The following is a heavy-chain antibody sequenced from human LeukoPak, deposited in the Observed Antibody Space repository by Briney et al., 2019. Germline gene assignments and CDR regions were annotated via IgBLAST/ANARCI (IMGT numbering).Heavy chain of an antibody. D-gene: IGHD3-3*01. V-gene: IGHV1-46*01. CDR3: AREVIFGVVPDAFDI. Sequence: ASVKVSCKASGYTFTSYYMHWVRQAPGQGLEWMGIINPSGGSTSYAQKFQGRVTMTRDTSTSTVYMELSSLRSEDMAVYYCAREVIFGVVPDAFDIWGQGTMVTVSS. J-gene: IGHJ3*02. CDR1: GYTFTSYY. CDR2: INPSGGST.